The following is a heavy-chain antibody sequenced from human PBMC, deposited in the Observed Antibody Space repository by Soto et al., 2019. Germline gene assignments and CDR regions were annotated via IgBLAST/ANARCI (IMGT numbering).Heavy chain of an antibody. CDR2: IKQDGSEK. J-gene: IGHJ3*02. Sequence: GGSLRLSCAASGFTFSSYWMSWVRQAPGKGLEWVANIKQDGSEKYYVDSVKGRFTISRDNAKNPLYLQMNSLRAEDTAVYYCASTIFGVVLDAFDIWGQGTMVTVSS. V-gene: IGHV3-7*01. CDR3: ASTIFGVVLDAFDI. D-gene: IGHD3-3*01. CDR1: GFTFSSYW.